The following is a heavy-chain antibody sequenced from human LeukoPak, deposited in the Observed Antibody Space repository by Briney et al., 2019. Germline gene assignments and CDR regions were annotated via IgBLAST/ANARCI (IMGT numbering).Heavy chain of an antibody. CDR2: MNPNSANT. V-gene: IGHV1-8*01. D-gene: IGHD3-10*01. Sequence: ASVKVSCKASGYTFTDYDINWVRQATGQGLEWMGWMNPNSANTGYAQKFQGRVTMTRNTSISTAYMELSSLRSEDTAVYYCARAPYQYGSGSYFTFDPWGQGTLVTVSS. J-gene: IGHJ5*02. CDR1: GYTFTDYD. CDR3: ARAPYQYGSGSYFTFDP.